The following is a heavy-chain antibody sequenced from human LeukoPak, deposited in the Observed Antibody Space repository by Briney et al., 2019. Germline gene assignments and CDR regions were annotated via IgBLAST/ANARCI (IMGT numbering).Heavy chain of an antibody. Sequence: GGSLRLSCAASGFAISTYAMAWVRQAPGKGLEWISSLSSGRSPSYSDSLEGRLTMSSDNARNTLYLQMDNLRGEDTAMYYCARQLGYCAAGTCYFDSWGHGTQITVSS. CDR1: GFAISTYA. D-gene: IGHD2-8*02. J-gene: IGHJ4*01. CDR3: ARQLGYCAAGTCYFDS. V-gene: IGHV3-21*04. CDR2: LSSGRSP.